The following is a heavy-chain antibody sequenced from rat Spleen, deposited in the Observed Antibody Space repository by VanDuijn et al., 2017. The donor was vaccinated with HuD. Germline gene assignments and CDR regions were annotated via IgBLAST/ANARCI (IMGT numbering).Heavy chain of an antibody. D-gene: IGHD3-8*01. V-gene: IGHV5-17*01. Sequence: EVQLVESGGGLVQPGRSLKFSCAASGFTFSDYAMAWVRQAPKKGLEWVATIIYDGSSTYYRDSLKRRFTISRENSRSTLYLQMDSLRSEDTATYYCTRHGGKSPYFYVMDAWGQGASVTVPS. J-gene: IGHJ4*01. CDR2: IIYDGSST. CDR1: GFTFSDYA. CDR3: TRHGGKSPYFYVMDA.